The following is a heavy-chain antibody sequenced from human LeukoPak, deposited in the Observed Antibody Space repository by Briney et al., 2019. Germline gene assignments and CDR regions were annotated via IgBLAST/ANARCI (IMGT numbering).Heavy chain of an antibody. CDR1: GFTFSSYA. CDR3: AKAYSYYYDSSGFDY. V-gene: IGHV3-23*01. Sequence: PGGSLRLSCAASGFTFSSYAMSWVRQAPGKGLEWVSAISGSGGSTYYADSVKGRFTISRDNSKNTLYLQMNSLRAEDTAVYYCAKAYSYYYDSSGFDYWGQGTLVTVSS. J-gene: IGHJ4*02. D-gene: IGHD3-22*01. CDR2: ISGSGGST.